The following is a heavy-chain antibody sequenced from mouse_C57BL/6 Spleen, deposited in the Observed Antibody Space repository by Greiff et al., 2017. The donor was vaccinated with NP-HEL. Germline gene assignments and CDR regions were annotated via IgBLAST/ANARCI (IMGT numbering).Heavy chain of an antibody. V-gene: IGHV1-4*01. CDR1: GYTFTSYT. Sequence: VQLQQSGAELARPGASVKMSCKASGYTFTSYTMHWVKQRPGQGLEWIGYINPSSGYTKYNQKFKDKATLTADKSSSTAYMQLSSLTSEDSAVYYCARSYYGSSYWFAYWGQGTLVTVSA. D-gene: IGHD1-1*01. CDR2: INPSSGYT. J-gene: IGHJ3*01. CDR3: ARSYYGSSYWFAY.